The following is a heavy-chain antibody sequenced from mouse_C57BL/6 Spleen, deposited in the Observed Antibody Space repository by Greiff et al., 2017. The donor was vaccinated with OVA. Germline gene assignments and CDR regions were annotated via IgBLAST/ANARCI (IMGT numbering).Heavy chain of an antibody. V-gene: IGHV1-75*01. CDR1: GYTFTDYY. D-gene: IGHD2-1*01. CDR2: IFPGSGST. Sequence: VQLQQSGPELVKPGASVKISCKASGYTFTDYYINWVKQRPGQGLEWIGWIFPGSGSTYYNEKFKGKATLTVDKSSSTAYMLLSSLTSEDSAVYFCAIRDYYGIPWFAYWGQGTLVTVSA. J-gene: IGHJ3*01. CDR3: AIRDYYGIPWFAY.